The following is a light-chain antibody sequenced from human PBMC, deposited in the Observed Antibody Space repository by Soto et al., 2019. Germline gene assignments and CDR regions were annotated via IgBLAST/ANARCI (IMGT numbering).Light chain of an antibody. V-gene: IGKV1-39*01. Sequence: DIQMTQSPSSLSASVGDRVTITCRASQSIRSYLNWYQQKPGKAPKLLIYAASALESGVPSRFSGSGSGTDFTLTISSLQSEDFATYYCQQHYITPWTFGQGTKVDIK. CDR3: QQHYITPWT. CDR1: QSIRSY. J-gene: IGKJ1*01. CDR2: AAS.